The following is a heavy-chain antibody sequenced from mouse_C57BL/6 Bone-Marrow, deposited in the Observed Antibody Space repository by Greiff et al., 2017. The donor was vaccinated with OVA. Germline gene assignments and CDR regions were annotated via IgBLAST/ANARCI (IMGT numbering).Heavy chain of an antibody. D-gene: IGHD4-1*01. V-gene: IGHV1-63*01. J-gene: IGHJ2*01. CDR1: GYAFTNYW. CDR2: IYPGGGYA. Sequence: QVQLKESGAELVRPGTSVKMSCKASGYAFTNYWIGWAKQRPGHGLAWIGDIYPGGGYANYNAKFKGKATLTADKPASTDYMAFSSLTSKASAIYNCTIYGDWDCSSYDFWGRGTTLTVTS. CDR3: TIYGDWDCSSYDF.